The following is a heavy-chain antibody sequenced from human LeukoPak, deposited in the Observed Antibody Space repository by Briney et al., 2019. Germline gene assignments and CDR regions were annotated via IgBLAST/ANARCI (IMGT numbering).Heavy chain of an antibody. CDR2: ISGSGGGT. CDR3: AKDTRASSSRVSFDY. CDR1: GFTFSSYA. Sequence: PGGSLRFSCAASGFTFSSYAMSWVRQAPGKGLEWVSAISGSGGGTYYADSVKGRFTISRDNSKNTLYLQMNSLRAEDTAVYYCAKDTRASSSRVSFDYWGQGTLVTVSS. V-gene: IGHV3-23*01. D-gene: IGHD6-13*01. J-gene: IGHJ4*02.